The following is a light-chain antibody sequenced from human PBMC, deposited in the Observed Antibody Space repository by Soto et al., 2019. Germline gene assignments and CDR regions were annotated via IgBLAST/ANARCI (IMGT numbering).Light chain of an antibody. J-gene: IGKJ1*01. Sequence: DIQMTQPPSTLAASVGDRVTITCRASQSSNIWLAWYLKKAGKATTLLLYDAASLESGVTSRFSGSGYGTEFTLTIHSMQLDDFATYDYQHYNSYSSVGQGTKVEIK. CDR3: QHYNSYSS. CDR2: DAA. V-gene: IGKV1-5*01. CDR1: QSSNIW.